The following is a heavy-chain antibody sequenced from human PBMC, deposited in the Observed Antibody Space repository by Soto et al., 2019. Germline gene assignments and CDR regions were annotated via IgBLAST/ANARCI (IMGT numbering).Heavy chain of an antibody. J-gene: IGHJ5*02. CDR1: GYTFTSYD. V-gene: IGHV1-8*01. Sequence: QVQLVQSGAEVKKPGASVKVSCKASGYTFTSYDINWVRQATGQGLEWMGWMDPNSGNTGYAQKFQGRVTMTRNTSISTAYMELSSLRSEDSAVSYCARKRYYGSGSYSDNWFDPWGQGTLVTVSS. CDR2: MDPNSGNT. D-gene: IGHD3-10*01. CDR3: ARKRYYGSGSYSDNWFDP.